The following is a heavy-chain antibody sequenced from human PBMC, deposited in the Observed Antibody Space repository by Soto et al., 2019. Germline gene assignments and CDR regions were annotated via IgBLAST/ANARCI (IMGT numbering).Heavy chain of an antibody. J-gene: IGHJ6*02. CDR3: ATWGYCSGGSCYSGLSPSYYYGMDV. Sequence: QVQLQESGPGLVKPSQTLSLTCTVSVGSISRGDYYWSWIRQPPGKGLEWIGYIYYRGSTYYNPSLNSRVTISVGPSKIQCDLKLSSVTAADTAVYYGATWGYCSGGSCYSGLSPSYYYGMDVWGQGTTVTVSS. CDR2: IYYRGST. V-gene: IGHV4-30-4*01. D-gene: IGHD2-15*01. CDR1: VGSISRGDYY.